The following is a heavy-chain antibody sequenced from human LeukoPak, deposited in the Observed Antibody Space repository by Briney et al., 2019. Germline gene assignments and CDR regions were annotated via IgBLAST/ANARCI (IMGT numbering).Heavy chain of an antibody. CDR2: INPRDGTT. CDR3: ARGADQEFDF. J-gene: IGHJ4*02. CDR1: GHTFNNHF. Sequence: ASVKVSCKSSGHTFNNHFIHWVRQAPGQGLEWMGMINPRDGTTRTSQNFQGRVTMTRDTSTSTLYMDLSSLRSEDTATYFCARGADQEFDFWGQGTLVTVS. V-gene: IGHV1-46*02.